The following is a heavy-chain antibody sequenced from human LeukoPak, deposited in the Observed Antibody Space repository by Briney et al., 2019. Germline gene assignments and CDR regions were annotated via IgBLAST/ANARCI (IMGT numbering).Heavy chain of an antibody. V-gene: IGHV1-46*02. CDR1: GYTFNTYY. CDR2: INPSGGST. D-gene: IGHD2-21*01. CDR3: ARDESTSILWW. J-gene: IGHJ1*01. Sequence: GSSVKVSCKASGYTFNTYYIHWVRQAPGQGLEWMGIINPSGGSTSYAQKFQGRVTMTRDTSTSTVYMELSSLRSEDTAVYYCARDESTSILWWWGQGTLVTVSS.